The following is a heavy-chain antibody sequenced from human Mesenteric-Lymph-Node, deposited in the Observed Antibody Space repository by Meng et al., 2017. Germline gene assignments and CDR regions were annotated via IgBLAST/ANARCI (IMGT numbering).Heavy chain of an antibody. D-gene: IGHD1-1*01. CDR1: GFTFDDYG. J-gene: IGHJ6*02. V-gene: IGHV3-20*04. Sequence: GGSLRLSCAASGFTFDDYGMSWVRQAPGKGLEWVSGINWNGGSTGYADSVKGRFTISRDNAKNSLYLQMNSLRAEDTALYYCARDRVQSDSYYYYYYGMDVWGQGTTVTVSS. CDR2: INWNGGST. CDR3: ARDRVQSDSYYYYYYGMDV.